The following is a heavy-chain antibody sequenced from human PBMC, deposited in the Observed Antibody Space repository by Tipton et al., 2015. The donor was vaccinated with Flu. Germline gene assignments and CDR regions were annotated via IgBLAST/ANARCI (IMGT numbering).Heavy chain of an antibody. CDR1: GFTVSSNY. CDR2: FYSGGST. D-gene: IGHD2-8*01. V-gene: IGHV3-53*01. Sequence: SLRLSCAVSGFTVSSNYMTWVRQAPGKGLEMVSVFYSGGSTYYADSVKGRLTISRDNSKNTLYLQMNSLRVEDTAVYYCARGRGYCTTTTCLLPFDFWGQGTLVTVSS. J-gene: IGHJ4*02. CDR3: ARGRGYCTTTTCLLPFDF.